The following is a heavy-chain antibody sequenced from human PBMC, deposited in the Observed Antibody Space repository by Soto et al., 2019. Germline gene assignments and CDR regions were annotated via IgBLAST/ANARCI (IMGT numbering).Heavy chain of an antibody. CDR3: ACQRQDYGARAYDS. V-gene: IGHV5-10-1*01. D-gene: IGHD2-21*01. CDR1: GYTFTPSW. Sequence: GGSPKTSFQSPGYTFTPSWITWVRQMPGRGLEWMGRIDPSGSYTNYSPSFQGHFTISADKSTHTLYLEWRSLKAEDSAMYYCACQRQDYGARAYDSWGQGTLVTVSS. CDR2: IDPSGSYT. J-gene: IGHJ4*02.